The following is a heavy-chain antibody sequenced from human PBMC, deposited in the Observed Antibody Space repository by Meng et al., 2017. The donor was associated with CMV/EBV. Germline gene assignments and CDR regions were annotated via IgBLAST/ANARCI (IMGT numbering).Heavy chain of an antibody. J-gene: IGHJ5*02. Sequence: GSLRLSCTVSGGSISSYYWSWIRQPPGKGLEWVGYIYYSGSTNYNPYLKSRVTISVDTSKNQFYLKLSSVTAADTDVYYCSRALLAGTTFLVFDPWGQGTLVTVSA. CDR2: IYYSGST. V-gene: IGHV4-59*01. CDR3: SRALLAGTTFLVFDP. D-gene: IGHD1-7*01. CDR1: GGSISSYY.